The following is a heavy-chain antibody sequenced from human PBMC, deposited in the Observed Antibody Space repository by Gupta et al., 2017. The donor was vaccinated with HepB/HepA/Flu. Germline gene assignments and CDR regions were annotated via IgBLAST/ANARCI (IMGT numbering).Heavy chain of an antibody. J-gene: IGHJ4*02. CDR1: GFTFSSYG. Sequence: QVQLVESGGGVVQPGRSLRLSCAASGFTFSSYGMHWVRQAPGKGLEWVAVISYDGSNKYYADSVKGRFTISRDNSKNTLYLQMNSLRAEDTAVYYCAKDLGGPNDYRGQGTLVTVSS. CDR3: AKDLGGPNDY. CDR2: ISYDGSNK. V-gene: IGHV3-30*18. D-gene: IGHD4-23*01.